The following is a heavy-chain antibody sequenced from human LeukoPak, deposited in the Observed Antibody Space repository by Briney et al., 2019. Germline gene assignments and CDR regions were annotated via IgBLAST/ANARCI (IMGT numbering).Heavy chain of an antibody. CDR1: GYTFTSYD. CDR2: MNPNSGNT. J-gene: IGHJ4*02. V-gene: IGHV1-8*01. Sequence: GASVKVSCQASGYTFTSYDINWVRQATGQGLEWMGWMNPNSGNTGYAQKFQGRVTMTRNTSISTVYMELSSLRSEDTDVYYCAAAARSYRYTGDYWGQGTLVTVSS. D-gene: IGHD3-16*02. CDR3: AAAARSYRYTGDY.